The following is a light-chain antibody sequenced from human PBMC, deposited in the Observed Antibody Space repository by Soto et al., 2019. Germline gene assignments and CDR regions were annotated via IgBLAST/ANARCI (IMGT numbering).Light chain of an antibody. Sequence: QSVLTQPASVSGSPGQSITISCTGTSSDVGGYNFVSWYQQHPGKAPKLMIYDVSNRPSGVSNRFSGSKSGNTASLVISGLQAEDEADYYCTSYTSSGTYVVFGGGTKVTVL. V-gene: IGLV2-14*01. CDR1: SSDVGGYNF. CDR2: DVS. J-gene: IGLJ2*01. CDR3: TSYTSSGTYVV.